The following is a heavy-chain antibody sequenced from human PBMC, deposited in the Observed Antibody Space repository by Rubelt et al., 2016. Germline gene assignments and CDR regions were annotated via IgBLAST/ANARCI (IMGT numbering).Heavy chain of an antibody. Sequence: AASGFTFSSYGMHWVRQAPGKGLEWVAFIRYDGSNKYYADTVKGRFTISRDNSKNTLYLQMNSLRSEDTAVYYCARGQGKYYDFWSGDPWGQGTLVTVSS. CDR3: ARGQGKYYDFWSGDP. CDR2: IRYDGSNK. CDR1: GFTFSSYG. J-gene: IGHJ5*02. D-gene: IGHD3-3*01. V-gene: IGHV3-30*02.